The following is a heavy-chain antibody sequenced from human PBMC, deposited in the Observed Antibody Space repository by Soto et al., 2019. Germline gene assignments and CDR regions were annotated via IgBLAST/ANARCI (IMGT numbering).Heavy chain of an antibody. Sequence: SETLYLACTVSGGSISSYYWSWIRQPAGKGLEWIGRIYTSGSTNYNPSLKSRVTMSVDTSKNQFSLKLSSVTAADTAVYYCARGVGYYDSSGYYYEAYYFDYWGQGTLVTVSS. V-gene: IGHV4-4*07. CDR3: ARGVGYYDSSGYYYEAYYFDY. D-gene: IGHD3-22*01. J-gene: IGHJ4*02. CDR1: GGSISSYY. CDR2: IYTSGST.